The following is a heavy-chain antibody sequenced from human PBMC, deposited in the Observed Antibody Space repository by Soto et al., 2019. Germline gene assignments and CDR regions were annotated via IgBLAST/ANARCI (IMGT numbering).Heavy chain of an antibody. CDR3: VMGLLWFGESYGMDV. J-gene: IGHJ6*02. CDR1: GGSISSYY. CDR2: IYYSGST. V-gene: IGHV4-59*12. D-gene: IGHD3-10*01. Sequence: NPSETLSLTCTVSGGSISSYYWSWIRQPPGKGLEWIRYIYYSGSTYYNPSLKSRVTISVDTSKNQFSLKLSSVTAADTAVYYCVMGLLWFGESYGMDVWGQGTTVTVSS.